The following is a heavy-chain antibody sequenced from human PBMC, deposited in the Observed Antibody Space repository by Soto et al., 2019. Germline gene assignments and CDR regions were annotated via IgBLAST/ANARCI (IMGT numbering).Heavy chain of an antibody. CDR2: IYYSGRT. CDR3: ARVERGTATTVVDAFDI. V-gene: IGHV4-39*01. Sequence: PSETLSLTCTVSGGSISSSSYYWGWIRQPPGKGLEWIGSIYYSGRTYYNPSLKSRVTISVDTSKNQFSLKMSSVTAADTALYYCARVERGTATTVVDAFDIWGPGTMVTVSS. CDR1: GGSISSSSYY. J-gene: IGHJ3*02. D-gene: IGHD1-1*01.